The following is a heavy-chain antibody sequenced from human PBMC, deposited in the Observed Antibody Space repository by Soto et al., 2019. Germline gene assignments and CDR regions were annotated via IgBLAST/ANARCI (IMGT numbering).Heavy chain of an antibody. D-gene: IGHD2-2*01. CDR1: RFSVSISA. CDR3: ARGSIVVVPSVIYY. J-gene: IGHJ4*01. CDR2: ISSNGGST. V-gene: IGHV3-64*01. Sequence: ASCRFSVSISAVAWFLKKPGKGLEYVSAISSNGGSTYYANSVKGRFTISRDNSKNTLYLQMGSLRAEDMAVYYCARGSIVVVPSVIYYRRNGTLVTV.